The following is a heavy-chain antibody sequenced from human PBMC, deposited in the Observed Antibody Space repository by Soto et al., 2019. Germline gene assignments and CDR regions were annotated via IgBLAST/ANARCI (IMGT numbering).Heavy chain of an antibody. CDR1: GGSISSGGYS. D-gene: IGHD3-16*01. V-gene: IGHV4-30-2*01. J-gene: IGHJ5*02. CDR3: ARETYGAYVGSLDP. CDR2: IYHSGST. Sequence: SETLSLTCAVSGGSISSGGYSWSWIRQPPGKGLEWIGYIYHSGSTYYNPSLKSRVTISVDRSKNQFSLKVRSVTAADTAVYYCARETYGAYVGSLDPWGQVIQVPFPQ.